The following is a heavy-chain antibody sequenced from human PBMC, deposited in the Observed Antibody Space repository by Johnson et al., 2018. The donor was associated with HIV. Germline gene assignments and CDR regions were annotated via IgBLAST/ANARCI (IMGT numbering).Heavy chain of an antibody. CDR1: GFTVSTNY. D-gene: IGHD6-6*01. CDR3: ARSQPEEYSSSSDAFDI. V-gene: IGHV3-53*01. J-gene: IGHJ3*02. CDR2: ITWDGGSTI. Sequence: VQLVESGGGVIQTGGSLRLSCAASGFTVSTNYMSWVRQAPGKGLEWVSLITWDGGSTIYYADSVKGRFTISRDNSKNTLYLQMNSLRAEDTAVYYCARSQPEEYSSSSDAFDIWGQGTMVTVSS.